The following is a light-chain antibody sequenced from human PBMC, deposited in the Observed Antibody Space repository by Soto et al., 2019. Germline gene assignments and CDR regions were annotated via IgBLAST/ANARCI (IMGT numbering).Light chain of an antibody. CDR1: QGVSGY. CDR3: QQRSNWPFT. V-gene: IGKV3-11*01. Sequence: EIVLTQSPATLSLSPGERATLSCRASQGVSGYLAWYQQNPGQAPRLLIYDASNRATGIPARFSGSGSGTDFTLTISSLEPGDFAVYYCQQRSNWPFTFGPGTTVDVK. J-gene: IGKJ3*01. CDR2: DAS.